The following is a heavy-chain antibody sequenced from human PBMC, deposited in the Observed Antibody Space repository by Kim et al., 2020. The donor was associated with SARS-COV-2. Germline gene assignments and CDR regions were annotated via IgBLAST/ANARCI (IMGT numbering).Heavy chain of an antibody. J-gene: IGHJ3*01. CDR1: GDSISSTSYF. D-gene: IGHD3-10*01. CDR2: IYHSGST. CDR3: ARQGWFGGFIDAFEV. V-gene: IGHV4-39*01. Sequence: SETLSLTCTVSGDSISSTSYFCGWIRQPPGKGLEWIGSIYHSGSTYYNPSLKSRVTISVDTSKNQFSLKLSSVSAADTAVYYCARQGWFGGFIDAFEVWGQGTMVSVSS.